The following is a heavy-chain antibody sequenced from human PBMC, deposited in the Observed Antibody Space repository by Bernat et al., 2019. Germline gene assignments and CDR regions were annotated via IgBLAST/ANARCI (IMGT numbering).Heavy chain of an antibody. J-gene: IGHJ6*02. CDR3: ARAIAAQGGMEV. D-gene: IGHD6-6*01. V-gene: IGHV3-13*05. CDR1: GFPFSSYD. Sequence: EVQLVESGGGLVQPGGSLRLSCAASGFPFSSYDMHWVRQATGKGLEWASGIGTAGDPYHPGSVKGRSTISKEKAKQPLYLQMKSRRAADTAVYYCARAIAAQGGMEVWGQGTTVTVSS. CDR2: IGTAGDP.